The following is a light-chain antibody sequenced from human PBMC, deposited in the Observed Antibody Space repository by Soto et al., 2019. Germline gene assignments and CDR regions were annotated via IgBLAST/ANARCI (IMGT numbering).Light chain of an antibody. CDR1: QGIRSD. CDR2: TAS. V-gene: IGKV1-17*01. J-gene: IGKJ1*01. CDR3: LQHNSLPQT. Sequence: DIQMTQSPSSLSAYVGDRVTITCRASQGIRSDLAWYQQKPGKAPKRLIFTASSLQSGVPSRFSGSGSGTEFTLTISGLQPEDSATYYCLQHNSLPQTFGQGTKVEIK.